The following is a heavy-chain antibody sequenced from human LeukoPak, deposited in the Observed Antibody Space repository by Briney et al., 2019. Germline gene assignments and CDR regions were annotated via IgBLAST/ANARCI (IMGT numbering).Heavy chain of an antibody. V-gene: IGHV3-30-3*01. CDR3: ARSSGYYKHFDY. J-gene: IGHJ4*02. CDR1: GFTFSSYA. Sequence: GGSLRLSCAASGFTFSSYAMSWVRQAPGKGLEWVAVISYDGSNKYYADSVKGRFTISRDNSKNTLYLQMNSLRAEDTAVYYCARSSGYYKHFDYWGQGTLVTVSS. D-gene: IGHD3-22*01. CDR2: ISYDGSNK.